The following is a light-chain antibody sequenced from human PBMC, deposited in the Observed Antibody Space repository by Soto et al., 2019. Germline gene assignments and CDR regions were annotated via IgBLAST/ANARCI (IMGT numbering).Light chain of an antibody. CDR3: QQFSSYPLT. V-gene: IGKV3-20*01. CDR1: QTVRNNY. Sequence: FVLTQSPVTLSLSPGERATLSCRASQTVRNNYLAWYQQKPGQAPRLLIYDASSRATGIPDRFSGGGSGTDFTLTISRLEPEDFAVYYCQQFSSYPLTFGGGIKVDI. J-gene: IGKJ4*01. CDR2: DAS.